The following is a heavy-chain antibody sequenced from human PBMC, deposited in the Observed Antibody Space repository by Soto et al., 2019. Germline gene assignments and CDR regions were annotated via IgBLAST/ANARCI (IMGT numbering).Heavy chain of an antibody. CDR2: ISASGGNT. CDR1: GFTFKVYA. CDR3: AKGAYSYGPLDS. Sequence: EVQLLDSGGALQQPGGPLRLSCEASGFTFKVYAMTWVRQAPGKGLEWVSVISASGGNTYYAESVKGRFTMSRDNSKNMVYLQMNNLRVEDTALYSCAKGAYSYGPLDSWGQGTLVTVSS. J-gene: IGHJ4*02. D-gene: IGHD5-18*01. V-gene: IGHV3-23*01.